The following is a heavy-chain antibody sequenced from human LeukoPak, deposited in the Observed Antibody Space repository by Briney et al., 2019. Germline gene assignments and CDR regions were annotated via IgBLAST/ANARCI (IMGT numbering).Heavy chain of an antibody. CDR2: IYPGDSDT. Sequence: GESLKISCKGSGYSFTSYWSGWVRQMPGKGLEWMGIIYPGDSDTRYRPSFEGQVTISADKSISTAYLQWSSLKASDTAMYYCARQAPSVVVAATGDFDYWRQGTLVTVSS. CDR1: GYSFTSYW. V-gene: IGHV5-51*01. J-gene: IGHJ4*02. CDR3: ARQAPSVVVAATGDFDY. D-gene: IGHD2-15*01.